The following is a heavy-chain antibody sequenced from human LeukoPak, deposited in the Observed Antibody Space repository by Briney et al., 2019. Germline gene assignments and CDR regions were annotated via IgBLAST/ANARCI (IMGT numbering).Heavy chain of an antibody. Sequence: PSETLSLTCAVYGGSFSGYYWSWIRQPPGKGLEWIGEINHSGSTNYNPSLKSRVTIPVDTSKNQFSLKLSSVTAADTAVYYCARRPRVRVGYCSSTSCYRYYYYGMDVWGQGTTVTVSS. J-gene: IGHJ6*02. D-gene: IGHD2-2*01. CDR3: ARRPRVRVGYCSSTSCYRYYYYGMDV. V-gene: IGHV4-34*01. CDR1: GGSFSGYY. CDR2: INHSGST.